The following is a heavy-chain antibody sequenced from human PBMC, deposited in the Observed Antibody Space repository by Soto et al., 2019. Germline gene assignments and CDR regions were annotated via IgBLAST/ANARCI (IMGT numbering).Heavy chain of an antibody. Sequence: QVHLLLQSGAEVKKPGSSVKVSCKASGGNPSNSAISWVRQAPGQGLAWMGGIIPVFGIVSYAQNFQGRVPNPADESTSMAYLELSSLRSVDTAVYFCAGGRILVSGSSAYYGMDVWGQGTTVTVSS. CDR3: AGGRILVSGSSAYYGMDV. D-gene: IGHD6-19*01. J-gene: IGHJ6*02. CDR1: GGNPSNSA. V-gene: IGHV1-69*01. CDR2: IIPVFGIV.